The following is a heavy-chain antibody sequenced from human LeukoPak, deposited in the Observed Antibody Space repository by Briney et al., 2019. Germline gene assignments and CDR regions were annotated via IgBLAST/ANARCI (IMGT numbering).Heavy chain of an antibody. Sequence: PGGSLRLSCAASGFTVSSNYMSWVRQAPGKGLEWVSGISGSGGTTYYADSVKGRFTISRDNSKITLYLQMNSLRAEDTAVYYCAKVRANRCASFDYWGQGTLVTVSS. CDR3: AKVRANRCASFDY. CDR1: GFTVSSNY. J-gene: IGHJ4*02. D-gene: IGHD1/OR15-1a*01. V-gene: IGHV3-23*01. CDR2: ISGSGGTT.